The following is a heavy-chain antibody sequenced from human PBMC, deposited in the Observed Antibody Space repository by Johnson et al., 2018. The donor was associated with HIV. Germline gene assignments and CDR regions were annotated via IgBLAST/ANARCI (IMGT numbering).Heavy chain of an antibody. J-gene: IGHJ3*02. D-gene: IGHD3-22*01. CDR1: GFTFSSYG. CDR2: ISYDGSNK. CDR3: ARDPSYDMAHTDGFDI. Sequence: QVQLVESGGGLVQPGRSLRLSCAASGFTFSSYGMHWVRQAPGKGLEWVAVISYDGSNKYYADSVKGRFTISRDNSKDTLYLQMNSLRAEDTAVYYCARDPSYDMAHTDGFDIWGQGTMVTVSS. V-gene: IGHV3-30*03.